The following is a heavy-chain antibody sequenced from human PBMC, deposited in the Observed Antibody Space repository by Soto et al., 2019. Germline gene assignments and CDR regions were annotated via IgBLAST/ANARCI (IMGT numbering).Heavy chain of an antibody. V-gene: IGHV4-34*01. J-gene: IGHJ4*02. Sequence: QVQLQQWGAGLLKPSETLSLTCAVYGGSFSGYYWSWIRQPPGKGLEWIGEINHSGSTNYNPSLKRPVTISVDTSKNPFSLKLSSVTAADTAVYYCARGVVGAILTGYGYWGQGTLVTVSS. CDR3: ARGVVGAILTGYGY. CDR1: GGSFSGYY. CDR2: INHSGST. D-gene: IGHD3-9*01.